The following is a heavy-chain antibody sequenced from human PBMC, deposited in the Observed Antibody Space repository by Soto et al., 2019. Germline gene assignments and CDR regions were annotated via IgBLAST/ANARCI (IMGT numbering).Heavy chain of an antibody. J-gene: IGHJ4*02. CDR3: ARVRMRFGELLARILYYFDY. Sequence: QVQLQESGPGLVKPSQTLSLTCTVSGGSISSGDYYWSWIRQPPGKGLEWIGYIYYSGSTYYNPSLKSRVTISVDTSKNQFSLKLSSVTAADTAVYYCARVRMRFGELLARILYYFDYWGQGTLVTVSS. CDR2: IYYSGST. D-gene: IGHD3-10*01. V-gene: IGHV4-30-4*01. CDR1: GGSISSGDYY.